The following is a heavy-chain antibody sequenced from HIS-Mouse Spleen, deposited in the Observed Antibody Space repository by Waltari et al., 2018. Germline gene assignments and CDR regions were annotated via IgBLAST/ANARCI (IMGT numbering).Heavy chain of an antibody. CDR3: ARSPYYDFWSGYSDNWFDP. CDR1: GGPISSGGYY. D-gene: IGHD3-3*01. J-gene: IGHJ5*02. CDR2: IYYSGGT. Sequence: QVQLQESGPGLVKPSQTLSLTCTVSGGPISSGGYYWSWIRQHPGKGLGWIGYIYYSGGTSFNPSIQSRVTMSVDTSKNHVFLMLSSVSAAETALYYCARSPYYDFWSGYSDNWFDPWGQGTLVTVSS. V-gene: IGHV4-31*03.